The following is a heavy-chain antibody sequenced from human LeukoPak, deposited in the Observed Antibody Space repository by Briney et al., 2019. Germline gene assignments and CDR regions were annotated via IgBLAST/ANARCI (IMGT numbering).Heavy chain of an antibody. CDR1: GGSFSGYY. D-gene: IGHD4-4*01. CDR3: ARWRNYSNYVWFDP. V-gene: IGHV4-34*01. Sequence: SETLSLTCAVYGGSFSGYYWSWIRQPPGKGLEWIGEINHSGSTNYNPSLKSRVTISVDTSKNQFPLKLSSVTAADTAVYYCARWRNYSNYVWFDPWGQGTLVTVSS. J-gene: IGHJ5*02. CDR2: INHSGST.